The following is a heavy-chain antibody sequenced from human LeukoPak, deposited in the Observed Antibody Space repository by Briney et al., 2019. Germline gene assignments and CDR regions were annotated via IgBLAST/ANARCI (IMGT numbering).Heavy chain of an antibody. Sequence: ASVKVSCKASGYTFTSYGISWVRQAPGQGLEWMGWISAYNGNTNYAQKLQGRVTMTTDTSTSTAYMEQRSLRSDDTAVYYCARDLGSIAARQDFDYWGQGTLVTVSS. D-gene: IGHD6-6*01. CDR1: GYTFTSYG. CDR3: ARDLGSIAARQDFDY. J-gene: IGHJ4*02. CDR2: ISAYNGNT. V-gene: IGHV1-18*01.